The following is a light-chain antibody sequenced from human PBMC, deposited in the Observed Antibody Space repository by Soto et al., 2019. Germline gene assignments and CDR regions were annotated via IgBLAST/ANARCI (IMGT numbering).Light chain of an antibody. CDR1: QSVSSN. Sequence: TQSAATLSVSPGEKATLSCRATQSVSSNLAWYQPKPGQAPTPLMYGVSTRDTGIPDRFSGSGAGTDFTLTIRRLEPGDFAVYYCQVYGSSPKTFGQGTKVDI. V-gene: IGKV3-20*01. CDR3: QVYGSSPKT. J-gene: IGKJ1*01. CDR2: GVS.